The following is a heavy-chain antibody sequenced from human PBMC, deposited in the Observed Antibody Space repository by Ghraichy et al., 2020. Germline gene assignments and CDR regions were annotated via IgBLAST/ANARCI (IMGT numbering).Heavy chain of an antibody. D-gene: IGHD1-1*01. V-gene: IGHV3-23*01. J-gene: IGHJ6*02. CDR3: AKPKTTDRDYYYYGMDV. CDR2: ISGSGGST. CDR1: GFTFSSYA. Sequence: GESLNISCAASGFTFSSYAMSWVRQAPGKGLEWVSGISGSGGSTYHADSVKGRFLISRDNSKNTLYLQMNSLRAEDTAVYYCAKPKTTDRDYYYYGMDVWGQGTTVTVSS.